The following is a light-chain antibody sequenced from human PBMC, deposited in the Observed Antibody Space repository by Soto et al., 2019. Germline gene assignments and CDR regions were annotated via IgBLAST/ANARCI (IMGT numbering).Light chain of an antibody. CDR2: HAS. J-gene: IGKJ4*01. V-gene: IGKV3-20*01. Sequence: ENVLTQSPGTLSLSPGERATLSCRASQSISSSYLAWYQQKPGQTPRLLIYHASNRATGIPDGFSGSGSGTDFTLTIGRLEPEDFAVYYCQQYGDSLLTFGGGTKVEIK. CDR1: QSISSSY. CDR3: QQYGDSLLT.